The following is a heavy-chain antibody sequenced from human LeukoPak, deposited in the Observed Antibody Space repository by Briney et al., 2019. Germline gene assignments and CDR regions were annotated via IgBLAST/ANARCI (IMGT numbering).Heavy chain of an antibody. D-gene: IGHD3-22*01. CDR2: IKQDGSEK. CDR3: ARVPDEVSYYYDSSGSGWFDP. J-gene: IGHJ5*02. V-gene: IGHV3-7*01. Sequence: PGGSLRLSCAASGFTFSTYWMSWVRQTPGKGLEWVANIKQDGSEKYYVGSVKGRFTISRDNAENSLYLQMNSLRAEDTAVYYCARVPDEVSYYYDSSGSGWFDPWGQGTLVTVSS. CDR1: GFTFSTYW.